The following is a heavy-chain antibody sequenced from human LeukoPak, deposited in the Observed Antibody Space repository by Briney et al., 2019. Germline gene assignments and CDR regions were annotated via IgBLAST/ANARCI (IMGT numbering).Heavy chain of an antibody. Sequence: GASVKVSCKASGGTFSSYAISWVRQAPGQGLEWMGGIIPIFGTANYAQKFQGRVTITTDESTSTAYMELSSLRSEDTAVYYCARGKYSSSSGAFDIWGQGTMVTVSS. CDR3: ARGKYSSSSGAFDI. CDR1: GGTFSSYA. J-gene: IGHJ3*02. D-gene: IGHD6-6*01. CDR2: IIPIFGTA. V-gene: IGHV1-69*05.